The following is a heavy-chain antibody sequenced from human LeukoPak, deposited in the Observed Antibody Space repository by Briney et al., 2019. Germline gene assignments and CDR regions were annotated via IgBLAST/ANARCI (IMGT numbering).Heavy chain of an antibody. CDR1: GYTFTSYD. V-gene: IGHV1-8*01. CDR2: MNPNSGNT. Sequence: ASVKVSCKASGYTFTSYDINWVRQATGQGLEWMGWMNPNSGNTGYAQKFQGRVTMTRNTSISTAYMELSSLRSEDTAVYHCAKGLDTAMAHDYWGQGTLVTVSS. J-gene: IGHJ4*02. D-gene: IGHD5-18*01. CDR3: AKGLDTAMAHDY.